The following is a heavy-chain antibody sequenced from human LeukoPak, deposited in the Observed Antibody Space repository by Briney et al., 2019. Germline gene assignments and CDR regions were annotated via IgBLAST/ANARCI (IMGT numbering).Heavy chain of an antibody. CDR3: ARPQITMVRGVITYPYYYGMDV. CDR1: GFTFSSYS. V-gene: IGHV3-30*03. CDR2: ISYDGSNK. J-gene: IGHJ6*02. D-gene: IGHD3-10*01. Sequence: GGSLRLSCAASGFTFSSYSTNWVRQAPGKGLERVAVISYDGSNKYYADSVKGRFTISRDNSKNTLYLQMNSLRAEDTAVYYCARPQITMVRGVITYPYYYGMDVWGQGTTVTVSS.